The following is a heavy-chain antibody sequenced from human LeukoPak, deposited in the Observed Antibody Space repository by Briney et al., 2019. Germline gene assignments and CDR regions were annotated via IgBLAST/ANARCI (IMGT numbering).Heavy chain of an antibody. D-gene: IGHD2-15*01. CDR3: AKDVRRYCSGGSCRPLGYMDV. J-gene: IGHJ6*03. Sequence: GGSLRLSCAASGFTFSSYAIHWVRQAPGKGLEWVALTSHDGSYKYYADSVKGRFTISRDNSKNTLYLQMNSLRAEDTAVYYCAKDVRRYCSGGSCRPLGYMDVWGKGTTVTVSS. V-gene: IGHV3-30*04. CDR1: GFTFSSYA. CDR2: TSHDGSYK.